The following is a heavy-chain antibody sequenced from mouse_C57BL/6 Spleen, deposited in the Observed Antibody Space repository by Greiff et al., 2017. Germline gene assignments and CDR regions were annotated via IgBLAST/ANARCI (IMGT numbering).Heavy chain of an antibody. Sequence: DVKLVESGGGLVKPGGSLKLSCAASGFTFSDYGMHWVRQAPEKGLAWVAYISSCSSTIYYADTVKGRFTISRDNAKNTLFLQMTSLRSEDTAMYYCARRSITTVVATGDAMDYWGQGTSVTVSS. J-gene: IGHJ4*01. CDR1: GFTFSDYG. CDR3: ARRSITTVVATGDAMDY. V-gene: IGHV5-17*01. CDR2: ISSCSSTI. D-gene: IGHD1-1*01.